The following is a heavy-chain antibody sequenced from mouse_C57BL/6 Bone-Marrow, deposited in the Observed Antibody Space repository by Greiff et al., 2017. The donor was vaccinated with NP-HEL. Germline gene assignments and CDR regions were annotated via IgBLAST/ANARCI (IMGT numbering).Heavy chain of an antibody. CDR2: IDPENGDT. D-gene: IGHD1-1*01. CDR3: TPIYYYGSY. CDR1: GFNIKDDY. Sequence: VQLQQSGAELVRPGASVKLSCTASGFNIKDDYMHWVKQRPEQGLEWIGWIDPENGDTEYASKFQGKATITADTSSNTAYLQLSSLTSEDTAVYYCTPIYYYGSYWGQGTLVTVSA. J-gene: IGHJ3*01. V-gene: IGHV14-4*01.